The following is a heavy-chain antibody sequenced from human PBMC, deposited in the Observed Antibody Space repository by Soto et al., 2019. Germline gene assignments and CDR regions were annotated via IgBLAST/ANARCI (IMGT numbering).Heavy chain of an antibody. CDR2: ISSSAVYI. CDR3: AKVTFSGDYYYSYGMDV. D-gene: IGHD1-26*01. J-gene: IGHJ6*02. V-gene: IGHV3-21*01. CDR1: GFNFITYS. Sequence: EVQLVESGGGPVRPGGSLKLSCAASGFNFITYSLSWVRQAPGKGLEWVASISSSAVYIDYADSVKGRFTISRDNANNSLYLQMNSLRAEDTATYYCAKVTFSGDYYYSYGMDVWGQGTTVTVSS.